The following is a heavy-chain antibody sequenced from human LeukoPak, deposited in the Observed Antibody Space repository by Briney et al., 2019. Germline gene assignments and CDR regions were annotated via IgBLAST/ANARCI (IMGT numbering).Heavy chain of an antibody. J-gene: IGHJ4*02. D-gene: IGHD4-17*01. Sequence: PGGSLRLSCAASGFTFSSYAMSWVRQAPGKGLEWVSAISGSGGSTYYADSVKGRFTVSRDNPKNTLYLQMNSLRAEDTAVYYCAKYTFGDPNPYWGQGTLVTVSS. CDR3: AKYTFGDPNPY. CDR2: ISGSGGST. CDR1: GFTFSSYA. V-gene: IGHV3-23*01.